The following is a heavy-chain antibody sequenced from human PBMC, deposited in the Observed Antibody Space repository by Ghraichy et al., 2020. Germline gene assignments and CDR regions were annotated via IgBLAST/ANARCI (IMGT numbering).Heavy chain of an antibody. CDR3: TRLGGYDSGGMDV. D-gene: IGHD3-10*01. V-gene: IGHV3-73*01. CDR2: IRSKANSYAT. CDR1: GFTFSGSA. Sequence: GESLNISCAASGFTFSGSAMHWVRQASGKGLEWVGRIRSKANSYATAYAASVKGRFTISRDDSKNTAYLQMNSLKTEDTAVYYCTRLGGYDSGGMDVWGQGTTVTVSS. J-gene: IGHJ6*02.